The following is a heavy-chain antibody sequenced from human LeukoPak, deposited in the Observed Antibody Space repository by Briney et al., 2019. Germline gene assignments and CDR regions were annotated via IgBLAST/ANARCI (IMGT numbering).Heavy chain of an antibody. CDR2: IYYSGST. V-gene: IGHV4-39*07. Sequence: SETLSLTCTVSGGSISSSSYYWGWIRQPPGKGLEWIGSIYYSGSTYYNPSLKSRVTISVDTSKNQFSLKLSSVTAADTAVYYCARDMYYDFWSGYLYYMDVWGKGTTVTVSS. D-gene: IGHD3-3*01. J-gene: IGHJ6*03. CDR3: ARDMYYDFWSGYLYYMDV. CDR1: GGSISSSSYY.